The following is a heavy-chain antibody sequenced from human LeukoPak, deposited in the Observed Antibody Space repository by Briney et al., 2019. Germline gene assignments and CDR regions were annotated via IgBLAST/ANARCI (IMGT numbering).Heavy chain of an antibody. V-gene: IGHV3-30*02. CDR3: AKDLGV. Sequence: GGSLRLSCAASGFTFSSSGMHWVRQAPGKGLEWVAFIRYDGVGTFYVDSVKGRFTISRDNSKNTLYLQMNSLRPEDTAVYYCAKDLGVWGQGTMVTVSS. J-gene: IGHJ3*01. CDR1: GFTFSSSG. CDR2: IRYDGVGT.